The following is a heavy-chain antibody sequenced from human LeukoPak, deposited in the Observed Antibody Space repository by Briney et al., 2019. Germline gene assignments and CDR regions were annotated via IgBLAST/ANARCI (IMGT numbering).Heavy chain of an antibody. CDR2: ITSSSSSI. D-gene: IGHD3-16*01. V-gene: IGHV3-48*02. CDR1: GFTFSSYI. CDR3: ARDGGLGFDI. Sequence: GGSLRLSCAASGFTFSSYIMNWVRRAPGKGLEWVSYITSSSSSIYYADSVKGRLTISRDNDKKSLYLQMNSLRDEDTAVYYCARDGGLGFDIWGQGTMVTVSS. J-gene: IGHJ3*02.